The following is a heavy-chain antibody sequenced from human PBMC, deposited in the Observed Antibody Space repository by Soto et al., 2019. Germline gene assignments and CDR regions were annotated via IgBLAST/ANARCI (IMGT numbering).Heavy chain of an antibody. V-gene: IGHV1-18*01. J-gene: IGHJ6*02. CDR2: ISAYNGNT. CDR1: GYTFTSYG. CDR3: ARDRWFGELLWHYYYYGMDV. D-gene: IGHD3-10*01. Sequence: QVQLVQSGAEVKKPGASVKVSCKASGYTFTSYGISWVRQAPGQGLEWMGWISAYNGNTNYAQKLQGRVTMTTDTSTSTAYRELRSLRSDDTAVYYCARDRWFGELLWHYYYYGMDVWGQGTTVTVSS.